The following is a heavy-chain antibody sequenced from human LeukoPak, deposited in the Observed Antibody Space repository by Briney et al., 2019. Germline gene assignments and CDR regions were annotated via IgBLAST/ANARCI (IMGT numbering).Heavy chain of an antibody. Sequence: KASETLSLTCTVSGGSISGYYWSWIRQPPGEGLEWIGYIYYSGSTNYNPSLKSRVTISVDTSKNQFSLKLSSVTAADTAVYYCAGVTAVADLGWFDPWGQGTLVTVSS. CDR1: GGSISGYY. J-gene: IGHJ5*02. CDR2: IYYSGST. CDR3: AGVTAVADLGWFDP. D-gene: IGHD6-19*01. V-gene: IGHV4-59*08.